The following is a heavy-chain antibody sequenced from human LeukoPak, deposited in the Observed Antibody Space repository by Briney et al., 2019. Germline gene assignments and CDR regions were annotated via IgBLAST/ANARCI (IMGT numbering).Heavy chain of an antibody. CDR2: IKPDGSDK. CDR1: GFSFSSYW. J-gene: IGHJ3*02. V-gene: IGHV3-7*01. Sequence: GGSLRLSCAASGFSFSSYWMSWVRQAPGKGLERVANIKPDGSDKRYVDSVKGRFTIPRDNAKNSLYLQMNSLRGDDTAVYYCTRNYNNAFDIWGQGTMVTVSS. D-gene: IGHD3-22*01. CDR3: TRNYNNAFDI.